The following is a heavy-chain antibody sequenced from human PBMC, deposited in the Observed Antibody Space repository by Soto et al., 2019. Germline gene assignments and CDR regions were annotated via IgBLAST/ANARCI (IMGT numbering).Heavy chain of an antibody. D-gene: IGHD1-1*01. V-gene: IGHV3-21*01. CDR1: GLTFSTYN. CDR2: ISPDGLYK. J-gene: IGHJ4*02. CDR3: SGSNGIPWSPFYS. Sequence: PGGSLRLSCAASGLTFSTYNMNWGRRAPWKGLEWVSSISPDGLYKYYADSVRGRFTTSRDNAWNSLYLQMNSLRADDTAVYYWSGSNGIPWSPFYSCGQGTLVTVSS.